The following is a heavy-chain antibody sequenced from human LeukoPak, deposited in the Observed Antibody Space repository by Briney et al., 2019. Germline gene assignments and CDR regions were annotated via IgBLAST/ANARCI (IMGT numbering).Heavy chain of an antibody. CDR2: IRSKGYGGTT. CDR1: GFTFDNYA. J-gene: IGHJ4*02. D-gene: IGHD7-27*01. Sequence: GGSLRLSCTASGFTFDNYAMSWFRQAPGKGLEWISFIRSKGYGGTTEHAASVKGRFTMSRDDSKGIAYLQMDSLKTEDTAVYYCARNWGSGSFDYWGQGTLVTVSS. CDR3: ARNWGSGSFDY. V-gene: IGHV3-49*03.